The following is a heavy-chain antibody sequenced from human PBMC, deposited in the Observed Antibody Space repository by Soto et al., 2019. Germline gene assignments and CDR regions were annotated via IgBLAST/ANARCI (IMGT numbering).Heavy chain of an antibody. V-gene: IGHV4-39*01. J-gene: IGHJ4*02. CDR2: IYYSGST. CDR1: GGSISSSSYY. Sequence: SETLSLTCTVSGGSISSSSYYWGWIRQPPGKGLEWIGSIYYSGSTYYNPSLKSRVTISVDTSKNQFSLKLSSVTAADTAVYYCARHYWASNYDSSGFDYWGQGTLVTVSS. D-gene: IGHD3-22*01. CDR3: ARHYWASNYDSSGFDY.